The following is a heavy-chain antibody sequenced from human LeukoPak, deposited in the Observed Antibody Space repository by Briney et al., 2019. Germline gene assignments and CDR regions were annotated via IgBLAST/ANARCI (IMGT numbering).Heavy chain of an antibody. V-gene: IGHV1-2*02. CDR2: INPNSGGT. CDR3: ARSLYGSGSYYKYNWFDP. D-gene: IGHD3-10*01. CDR1: GYTFTGYY. J-gene: IGHJ5*02. Sequence: ASVKFSCKASGYTFTGYYMHWVRQAPGQGLEWMGWINPNSGGTNYAQKFQGRVTMTRDTSISTAYMELSRLRSDDTAVYYCARSLYGSGSYYKYNWFDPWGQGTLVTVSS.